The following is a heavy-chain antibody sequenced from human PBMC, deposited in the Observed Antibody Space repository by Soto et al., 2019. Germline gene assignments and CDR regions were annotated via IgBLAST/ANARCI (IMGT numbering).Heavy chain of an antibody. CDR2: IIPIFGTA. V-gene: IGHV1-69*12. J-gene: IGHJ5*02. Sequence: QVQLVQSGAEVKKPGSSVKVSCKASGGTFSSYAISWVRQAPGQGLEWMGGIIPIFGTANYAQKFQGRVTITADEFTSTAYIELSSLRSEDTAVYYCARDLLRGGIPGEFDPWGQGTLVTVSS. CDR1: GGTFSSYA. CDR3: ARDLLRGGIPGEFDP. D-gene: IGHD3-10*01.